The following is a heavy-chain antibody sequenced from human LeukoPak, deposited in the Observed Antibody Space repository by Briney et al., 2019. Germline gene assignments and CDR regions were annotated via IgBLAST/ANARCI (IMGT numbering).Heavy chain of an antibody. CDR1: GGSFSGYY. V-gene: IGHV4-34*01. CDR3: ARDHNYDSSGYFLYY. J-gene: IGHJ4*02. CDR2: INHSGNT. Sequence: PSETLSLTWAVYGGSFSGYYWNWIRQPPGKGLEWIGEINHSGNTNYNPSLKSRVTMSVDTSKNQFSLRLSSVTAAGTAVYYCARDHNYDSSGYFLYYWGQGTLVTVSS. D-gene: IGHD3-22*01.